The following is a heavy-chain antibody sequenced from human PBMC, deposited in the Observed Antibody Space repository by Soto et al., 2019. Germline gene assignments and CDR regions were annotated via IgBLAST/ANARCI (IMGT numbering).Heavy chain of an antibody. CDR3: AKDRGWSSADLEY. D-gene: IGHD6-19*01. J-gene: IGHJ4*02. V-gene: IGHV3-30*18. CDR1: GFNFSSFG. Sequence: GGSLRLSCAASGFNFSSFGMHWVRQAPGKGLEWVALMSYDGSSKYYQDSLKGRFTISRDKSKNTLYLQMSSLRVEDTAVYYCAKDRGWSSADLEYWGQATLVTVSS. CDR2: MSYDGSSK.